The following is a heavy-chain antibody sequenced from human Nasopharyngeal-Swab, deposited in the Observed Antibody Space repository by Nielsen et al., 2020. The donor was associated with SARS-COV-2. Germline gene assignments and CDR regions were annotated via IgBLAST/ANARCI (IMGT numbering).Heavy chain of an antibody. J-gene: IGHJ6*03. CDR3: ARLEGQTEIMMYAGGHMDV. V-gene: IGHV3-21*01. CDR1: GFSFSNYN. Sequence: GESLKISCAASGFSFSNYNMNWVRQAPGKGLEWVSSISSSSSYKYYADSVKGRFTISRDNAKNSLYLQMNSLRVEDTAVYYCARLEGQTEIMMYAGGHMDVWGKGTTVTVSS. D-gene: IGHD2-8*01. CDR2: ISSSSSYK.